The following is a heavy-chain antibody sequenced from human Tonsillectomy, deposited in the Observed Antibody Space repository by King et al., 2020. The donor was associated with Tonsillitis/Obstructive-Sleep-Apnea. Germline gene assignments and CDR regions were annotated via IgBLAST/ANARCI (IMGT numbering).Heavy chain of an antibody. CDR2: IYYSGST. D-gene: IGHD3-3*01. Sequence: QLQESGPGLVKPSETLSLTCTVSGGSISSYYWSWIRQPPGKGLEWIGYIYYSGSTNYNPSLKSRVTISVDTSKNQFSLKLSSVTAADTAVYYCARTTLSLRSQYAFDIWGQGTMVTVSS. CDR3: ARTTLSLRSQYAFDI. V-gene: IGHV4-59*01. J-gene: IGHJ3*02. CDR1: GGSISSYY.